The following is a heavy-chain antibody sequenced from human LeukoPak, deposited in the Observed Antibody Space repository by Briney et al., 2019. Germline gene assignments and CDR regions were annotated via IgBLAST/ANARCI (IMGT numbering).Heavy chain of an antibody. CDR3: TTGPQSGHYVPLSPAIFDY. CDR1: GFTINNQA. CDR2: ISYDGSKK. J-gene: IGHJ4*02. Sequence: PGRSLRLSCAVSGFTINNQAMHSVRQVPRKRLEWVAVISYDGSKKYYGESVKGRVTISIDNSKNTVDVQMNSLRPDDTAVYYCTTGPQSGHYVPLSPAIFDYWGQGTLVTVSS. D-gene: IGHD3-10*02. V-gene: IGHV3-30*03.